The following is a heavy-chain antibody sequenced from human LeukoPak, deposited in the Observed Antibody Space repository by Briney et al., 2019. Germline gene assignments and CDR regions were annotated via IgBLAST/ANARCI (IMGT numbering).Heavy chain of an antibody. CDR3: AGTPVVGDYELHAFDI. Sequence: SVKVSCKASGGTFSSYTISWMRQAPGQGLEWMGRIIPILGIANYAQKFQGRVTITADKSTSTAYMELSSLRSEDTAVYYWAGTPVVGDYELHAFDIWGQGTMVTVSS. CDR1: GGTFSSYT. D-gene: IGHD4-17*01. CDR2: IIPILGIA. V-gene: IGHV1-69*02. J-gene: IGHJ3*02.